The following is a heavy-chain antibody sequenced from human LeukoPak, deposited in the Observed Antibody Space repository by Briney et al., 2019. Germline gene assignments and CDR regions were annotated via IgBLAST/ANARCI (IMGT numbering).Heavy chain of an antibody. V-gene: IGHV3-73*01. Sequence: GGSLRLSCAASGFTFSGSAIHWVRQASGKGLEWVGRIRSRANSYATVYGVSVKGRFTISRDDSKNTAYLQMNSLTTEDTAVYYCAPTDYGDNSGYWGQGTLVTVSS. D-gene: IGHD4-23*01. CDR3: APTDYGDNSGY. J-gene: IGHJ4*02. CDR2: IRSRANSYAT. CDR1: GFTFSGSA.